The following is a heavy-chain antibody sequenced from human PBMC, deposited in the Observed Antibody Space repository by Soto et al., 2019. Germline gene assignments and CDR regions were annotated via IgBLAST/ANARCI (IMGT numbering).Heavy chain of an antibody. D-gene: IGHD3-3*01. CDR1: GGSVTSVRYY. J-gene: IGHJ5*02. CDR2: IYSSGSA. Sequence: PSETLSLTCTVSGGSVTSVRYYWAWLRQPPGKGLEWIGLIYSSGSAYYNPSLKSRVTMSVDRSKNRFSLNLTSVTAADTAVYFCARSFGVANVSFDPWGHGALVTVSS. CDR3: ARSFGVANVSFDP. V-gene: IGHV4-39*01.